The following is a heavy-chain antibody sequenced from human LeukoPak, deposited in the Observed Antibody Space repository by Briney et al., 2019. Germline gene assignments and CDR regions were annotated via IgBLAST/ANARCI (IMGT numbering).Heavy chain of an antibody. CDR2: VNHSGYT. CDR1: GTSFSSYY. V-gene: IGHV4-34*01. CDR3: ARMTTGHDF. D-gene: IGHD4-17*01. Sequence: SETLSVTCADSGTSFSSYYWSWIRQPPGKGLEWIGEVNHSGYTNGNPSLKSRVTISVDTSKNQFSLRLRSVTSADTALYFCARMTTGHDFWGQGTLVTVSP. J-gene: IGHJ4*02.